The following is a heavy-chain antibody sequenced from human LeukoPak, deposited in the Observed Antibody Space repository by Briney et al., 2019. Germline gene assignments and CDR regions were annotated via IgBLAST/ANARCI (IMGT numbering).Heavy chain of an antibody. D-gene: IGHD2-2*01. CDR2: IYYSGST. V-gene: IGHV4-59*01. CDR3: AGSRYYYYMDV. Sequence: SETLSLTCTVSGGSISSYYWSWIRQPPGKGLEWIGYIYYSGSTNYNPSLKSRVTISVDTSKNQFSLKLSSVTAADTAVYYCAGSRYYYYMDVWGKGTTVTISS. CDR1: GGSISSYY. J-gene: IGHJ6*03.